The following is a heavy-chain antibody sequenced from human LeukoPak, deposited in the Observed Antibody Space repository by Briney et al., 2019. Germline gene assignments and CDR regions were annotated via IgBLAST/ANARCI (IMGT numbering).Heavy chain of an antibody. CDR3: ARGRWSATTASYYLDF. Sequence: SVKVSCKASGGTFSSYAISWVRQAPGQGLEWMGGIIPIFGTANYAQRFQGRVTITRDTSASTAYMELSSLTSEDTAVYYCARGRWSATTASYYLDFWGQGTLVTVSS. CDR1: GGTFSSYA. J-gene: IGHJ4*02. CDR2: IIPIFGTA. V-gene: IGHV1-69*05. D-gene: IGHD5-24*01.